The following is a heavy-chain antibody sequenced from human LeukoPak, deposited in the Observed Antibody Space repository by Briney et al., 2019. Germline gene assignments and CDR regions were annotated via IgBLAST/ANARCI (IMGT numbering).Heavy chain of an antibody. D-gene: IGHD6-19*01. J-gene: IGHJ4*02. Sequence: SETLSLTCTVSGYSISSGYYWGWIRQPPGKGLEWIGSIYHSGSTHYNPSLKSGVTISVDKSKNQFSLKLNSVTAADTAVYYCARRGSGWYFDYWGQGTLVTVSS. V-gene: IGHV4-38-2*02. CDR2: IYHSGST. CDR3: ARRGSGWYFDY. CDR1: GYSISSGYY.